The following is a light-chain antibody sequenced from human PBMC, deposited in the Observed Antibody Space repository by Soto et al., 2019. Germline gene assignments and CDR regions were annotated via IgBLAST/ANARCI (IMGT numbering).Light chain of an antibody. CDR1: QSISNW. V-gene: IGKV1-5*03. CDR2: KSS. Sequence: IQMTQSPSTLSAPVGDRVTITCRASQSISNWLAWYQQKPGKAPKLLIYKSSSLESGVPSRFSGSGSGTEFTLTISSLQPDDFATYYCQQHNSYSQTFGQGTKVEIK. J-gene: IGKJ1*01. CDR3: QQHNSYSQT.